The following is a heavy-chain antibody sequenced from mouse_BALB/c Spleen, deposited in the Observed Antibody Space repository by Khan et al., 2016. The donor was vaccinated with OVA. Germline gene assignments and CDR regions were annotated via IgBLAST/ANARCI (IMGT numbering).Heavy chain of an antibody. V-gene: IGHV1S135*01. Sequence: VRLQQSGPELMKPGASVKIYCKASGYSFTSYYIHWVIQSHGKSLEWIGYIDPFSGDTTYNQNFKGRATLTVDKSSSTAYIHLSNLTSEDSAVYYCTRHGYVAWFTYWGQGTLVTVSA. CDR3: TRHGYVAWFTY. CDR1: GYSFTSYY. D-gene: IGHD2-2*01. J-gene: IGHJ3*01. CDR2: IDPFSGDT.